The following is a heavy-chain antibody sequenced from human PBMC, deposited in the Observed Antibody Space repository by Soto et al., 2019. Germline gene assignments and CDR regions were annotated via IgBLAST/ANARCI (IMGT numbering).Heavy chain of an antibody. CDR2: ISSSGSTI. Sequence: GGSLRLSRAASGFTFSDYYMSWIRQAPGKGLEWVSYISSSGSTIYYADSVKGRFTISRDNAKNSLYLQMNSLRAEDTAVYYCARDHLGRQRVVAADYYYGMDVWGQGTTVTVSS. CDR3: ARDHLGRQRVVAADYYYGMDV. CDR1: GFTFSDYY. V-gene: IGHV3-11*01. D-gene: IGHD2-15*01. J-gene: IGHJ6*02.